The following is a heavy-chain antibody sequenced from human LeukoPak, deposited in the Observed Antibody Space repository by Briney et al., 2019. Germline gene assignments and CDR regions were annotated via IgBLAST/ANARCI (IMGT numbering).Heavy chain of an antibody. V-gene: IGHV3-30*02. CDR3: EKDGTIFGVTSLDY. J-gene: IGHJ4*02. CDR2: IPYDGRDQ. D-gene: IGHD3-3*01. Sequence: GGSLRLSCVASGFTFSSYGMHWVRQAPGKGLQWVAFIPYDGRDQYFAGSVKGRVTISRDISKNTLHLQMNSLRTEDTAVYYLEKDGTIFGVTSLDYWGQGTLVTVSS. CDR1: GFTFSSYG.